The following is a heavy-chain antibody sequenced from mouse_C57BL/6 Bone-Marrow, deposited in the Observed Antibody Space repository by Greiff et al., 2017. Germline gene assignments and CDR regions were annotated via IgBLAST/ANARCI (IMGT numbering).Heavy chain of an antibody. J-gene: IGHJ3*01. Sequence: QVQLQQPGAELVKPGASVKLSCKASGYTFTSYWMHWVKQRPGQGLEWIGMIHPNSGSTNYNEKFKSKATLTVDKSSSTAYMQLSSLTSEDSAVYYCARRGYYGSSSPWFAYWGQGTLGTVSA. V-gene: IGHV1-64*01. D-gene: IGHD1-1*01. CDR2: IHPNSGST. CDR3: ARRGYYGSSSPWFAY. CDR1: GYTFTSYW.